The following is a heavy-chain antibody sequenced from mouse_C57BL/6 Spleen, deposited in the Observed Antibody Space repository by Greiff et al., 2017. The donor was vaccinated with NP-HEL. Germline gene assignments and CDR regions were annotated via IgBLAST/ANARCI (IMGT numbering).Heavy chain of an antibody. J-gene: IGHJ2*01. V-gene: IGHV1-39*01. Sequence: EVQLKESGPELVKPGASVKISCKASGYSFTDYNMNWVKQSNGKSLEWIGVITPNYGTTSYNQKFKGKATLTVDQSSSTAYMQLNSLTSEDAAVYYCARSGLLRYGGYFDYWGQGTTLTVSS. CDR3: ARSGLLRYGGYFDY. CDR2: ITPNYGTT. D-gene: IGHD1-1*01. CDR1: GYSFTDYN.